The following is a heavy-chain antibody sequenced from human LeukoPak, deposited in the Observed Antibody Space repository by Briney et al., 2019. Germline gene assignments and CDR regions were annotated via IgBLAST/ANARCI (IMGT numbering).Heavy chain of an antibody. Sequence: PGGSLRLSCAASGFTFSSYEMNWVRQAPGKGLEWVSYTSSSGSTIYYADSVKGRFTISRDNAKNSLYLQMNSLRAEDTAVYYCAELGTTMIGGVWGKGTTVTISS. CDR2: TSSSGSTI. CDR3: AELGTTMIGGV. V-gene: IGHV3-48*03. CDR1: GFTFSSYE. D-gene: IGHD3-10*02. J-gene: IGHJ6*04.